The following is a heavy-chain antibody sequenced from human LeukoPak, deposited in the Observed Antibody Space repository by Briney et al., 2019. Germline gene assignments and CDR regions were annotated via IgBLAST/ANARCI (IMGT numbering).Heavy chain of an antibody. J-gene: IGHJ4*02. V-gene: IGHV3-15*07. D-gene: IGHD1-1*01. CDR2: IVSETVGGRT. Sequence: GGSLRLSCAASSITFTKAWMNWVRQAPGKGLEWVARIVSETVGGRTDYAASVKGRFTISRDDSKSTLFLQMSSLKIEDTAVYYCASSITTPGAFDIWGQGVLVTVSS. CDR1: SITFTKAW. CDR3: ASSITTPGAFDI.